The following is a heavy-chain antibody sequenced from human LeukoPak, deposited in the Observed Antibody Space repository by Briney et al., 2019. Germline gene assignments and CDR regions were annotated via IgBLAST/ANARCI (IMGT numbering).Heavy chain of an antibody. CDR2: ISGSGDGT. V-gene: IGHV3-23*01. J-gene: IGHJ6*02. CDR1: GFTFSSYE. CDR3: ARSFWNDLEYYYNGLDV. D-gene: IGHD1-1*01. Sequence: GGSLRLSCAGSGFTFSSYEMTWVRQAPGKGLEWVSAISGSGDGTYYADSVKGRLTISRDNSKNTPHLQMNSMRAEDTAVYYCARSFWNDLEYYYNGLDVWGQGTTVTVSS.